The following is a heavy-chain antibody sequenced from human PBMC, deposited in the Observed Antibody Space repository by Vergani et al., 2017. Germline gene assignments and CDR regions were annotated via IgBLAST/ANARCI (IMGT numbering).Heavy chain of an antibody. J-gene: IGHJ6*02. CDR1: GGSISSGGYY. V-gene: IGHV4-31*03. Sequence: QVQLQESGPGLVKPSQTLSLTCTVSGGSISSGGYYWSWIRQHPGKGLEWIGYIYYSGSTYYNPSLKSRVTIAVDTSKNQFSLKLSSATAADTAVYYCASDLLGGWNYYYYGMDVWGQGTTVTVSS. CDR3: ASDLLGGWNYYYYGMDV. CDR2: IYYSGST. D-gene: IGHD2-15*01.